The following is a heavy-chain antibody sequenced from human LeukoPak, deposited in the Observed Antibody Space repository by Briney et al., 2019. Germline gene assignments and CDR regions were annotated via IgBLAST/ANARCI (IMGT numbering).Heavy chain of an antibody. CDR1: GFTFSSYG. V-gene: IGHV3-30*18. Sequence: GGSLRLSCAASGFTFSSYGMHWVRQAPGKGLERVAVISYDGSNKYYADSVKGRFTISRDNSKNTLYLQMNSLRAEDTAVYYCAKSLYSSSCDYWGQGTLVTVSS. CDR3: AKSLYSSSCDY. J-gene: IGHJ4*02. CDR2: ISYDGSNK. D-gene: IGHD6-13*01.